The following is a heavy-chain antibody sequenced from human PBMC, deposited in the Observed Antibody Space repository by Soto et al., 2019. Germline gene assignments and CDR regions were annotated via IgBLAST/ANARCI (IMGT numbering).Heavy chain of an antibody. J-gene: IGHJ6*02. V-gene: IGHV1-2*04. Sequence: ASMKVSCKASGYSFTDYHIHWVRQAPGQGLEWLGRINPKSGGTSTAQKFQGWVTMTRDRSISTVYMELTRLRSDDTAVYFCARGHSTDCSNGVCSFFYNHEMDVWGQGTTVTVSS. CDR3: ARGHSTDCSNGVCSFFYNHEMDV. D-gene: IGHD2-8*01. CDR1: GYSFTDYH. CDR2: INPKSGGT.